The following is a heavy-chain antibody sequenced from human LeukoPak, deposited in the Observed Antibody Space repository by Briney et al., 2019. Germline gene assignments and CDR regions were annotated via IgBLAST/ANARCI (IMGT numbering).Heavy chain of an antibody. CDR1: GYTFTGYY. J-gene: IGHJ6*03. D-gene: IGHD2-2*01. V-gene: IGHV1-2*02. CDR2: INPNSGGT. Sequence: ASVKVSCKTSGYTFTGYYMHWVRQAPGQGLEWMGWINPNSGGTNYAQKFQGRVTMTRDTSISTAYMELSRLRSDDTAVYYCARADFSTYYYYMDVWGKGTTVTVSS. CDR3: ARADFSTYYYYMDV.